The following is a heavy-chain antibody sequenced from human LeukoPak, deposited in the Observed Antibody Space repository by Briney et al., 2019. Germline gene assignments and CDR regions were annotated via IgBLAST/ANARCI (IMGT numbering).Heavy chain of an antibody. D-gene: IGHD6-19*01. CDR2: INSDGSST. Sequence: GGSLRLSCAASGFTFSRYWMHWVRQAPGKGLVWVSRINSDGSSTNYADAVKGRFTVSRDNAKNTLYLQMNSLRAEDTAVYYCAAGYSSGWYVYWGQGTLVTVSS. V-gene: IGHV3-74*01. CDR1: GFTFSRYW. J-gene: IGHJ4*02. CDR3: AAGYSSGWYVY.